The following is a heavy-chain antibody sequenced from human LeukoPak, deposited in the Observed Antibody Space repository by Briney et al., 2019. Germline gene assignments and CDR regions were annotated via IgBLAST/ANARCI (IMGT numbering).Heavy chain of an antibody. Sequence: SETLSLTCTVSGGSISSDSHYWSWIRQSPGKGLEWIGSMYYSGSTNYNPSLKSRVTISEDKSKNQFSLKLTSVTAADTAVYYCRIRGYSYVLDYWGQGTLVTVSS. CDR3: RIRGYSYVLDY. CDR2: MYYSGST. J-gene: IGHJ4*02. D-gene: IGHD5-18*01. V-gene: IGHV4-39*07. CDR1: GGSISSDSHY.